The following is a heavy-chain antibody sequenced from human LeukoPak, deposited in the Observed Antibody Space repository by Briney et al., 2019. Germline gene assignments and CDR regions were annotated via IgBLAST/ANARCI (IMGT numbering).Heavy chain of an antibody. CDR3: AKEFYYDSSGPDY. D-gene: IGHD3-22*01. CDR2: IKQDGSEK. Sequence: GGSLRLSCAASGFTFSSYWMSWVRQAPGKGLEWVANIKQDGSEKYYVDSVKGRFTISRDNAKNSLYLQMNSLRAEDTGVYYCAKEFYYDSSGPDYWGQGTLVTVSS. J-gene: IGHJ4*02. V-gene: IGHV3-7*03. CDR1: GFTFSSYW.